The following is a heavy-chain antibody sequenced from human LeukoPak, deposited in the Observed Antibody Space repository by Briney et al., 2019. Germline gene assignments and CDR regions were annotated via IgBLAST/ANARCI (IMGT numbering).Heavy chain of an antibody. J-gene: IGHJ3*02. CDR3: AXXRLPGYXSGGSCRATGAFDI. Sequence: ASVKVSCKASGGTFTSYAISWVRQAPGQGLEWMGGIIPIFGTANYAQKFQGRVTITADESTSTAYMELSSLRSEGTAVYYCAXXRLPGYXSGGSCRATGAFDIWGQGTMVTVSS. D-gene: IGHD2-15*01. V-gene: IGHV1-69*13. CDR1: GGTFTSYA. CDR2: IIPIFGTA.